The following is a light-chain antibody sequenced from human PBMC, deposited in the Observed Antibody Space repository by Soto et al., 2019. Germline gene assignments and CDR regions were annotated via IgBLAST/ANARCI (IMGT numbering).Light chain of an antibody. V-gene: IGKV3-15*01. J-gene: IGKJ4*01. Sequence: ERVMTQSPATLSVSPGERPTLSCMAIQSVSSNLAWYQQKPCQAPRLLIYGASTRATGIPARFSGSGSGTEFTLTISSLQYEDFAVYYCQQYNNWHPLTFGGGTKVDIK. CDR1: QSVSSN. CDR2: GAS. CDR3: QQYNNWHPLT.